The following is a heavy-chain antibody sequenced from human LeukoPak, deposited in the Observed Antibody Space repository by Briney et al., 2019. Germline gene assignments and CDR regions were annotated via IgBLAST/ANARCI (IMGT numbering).Heavy chain of an antibody. J-gene: IGHJ4*02. CDR2: IIPIFGTA. D-gene: IGHD1-26*01. Sequence: SVKVSCKASGGTFSSCAISWVRQAPGQRLEWMGRIIPIFGTANYAQKFRGRVTITTDESTSTAYMELSSLRSEDTAVYYCARVLVGASRGDFDYWGQGTLVTVSS. CDR1: GGTFSSCA. V-gene: IGHV1-69*05. CDR3: ARVLVGASRGDFDY.